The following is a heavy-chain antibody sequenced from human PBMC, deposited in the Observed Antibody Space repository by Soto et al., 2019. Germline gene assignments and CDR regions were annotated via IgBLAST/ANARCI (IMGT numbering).Heavy chain of an antibody. Sequence: QVQLVQSGAEVKKPGASVKVSCKASGYTFFTYGITWVRQAPGQGLEWMGWISTYYGNTDYAQKLQGRVTMTTDTSTRTAYMELRSLRSDDTAVYYCARKSSSSSWFDPWGQGTLVTVSS. CDR1: GYTFFTYG. CDR2: ISTYYGNT. D-gene: IGHD6-6*01. J-gene: IGHJ5*02. V-gene: IGHV1-18*01. CDR3: ARKSSSSSWFDP.